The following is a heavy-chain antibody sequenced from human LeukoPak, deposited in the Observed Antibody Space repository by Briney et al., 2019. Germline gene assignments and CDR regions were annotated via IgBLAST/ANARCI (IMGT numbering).Heavy chain of an antibody. J-gene: IGHJ4*02. CDR2: IKSKTDGGTT. CDR1: GFTFSNAW. V-gene: IGHV3-15*07. D-gene: IGHD6-13*01. Sequence: PGGSLRLSCAASGFTFSNAWMNWVRQAPGKGLEWVGRIKSKTDGGTTDYAAPVKGRFTISRDDSNNTLYLQMNSLETEDTAIYYCTTDLGYSSSDFDYWGQGTLVTVSS. CDR3: TTDLGYSSSDFDY.